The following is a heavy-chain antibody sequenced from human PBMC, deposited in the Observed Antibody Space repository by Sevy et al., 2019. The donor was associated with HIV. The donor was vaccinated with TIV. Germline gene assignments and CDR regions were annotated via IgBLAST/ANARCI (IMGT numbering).Heavy chain of an antibody. CDR1: GGSISSGGYY. J-gene: IGHJ4*02. Sequence: SETLSLTCTVSGGSISSGGYYWSWIRQHPGKGLEWIGYIYYSGSTYYNPSLKSRVTISVDTSKNQFSLKLGSVTAADTAVYYCAREVLLSYSSSRGYFDYWGQGTLVTVSS. CDR3: AREVLLSYSSSRGYFDY. V-gene: IGHV4-31*03. D-gene: IGHD6-13*01. CDR2: IYYSGST.